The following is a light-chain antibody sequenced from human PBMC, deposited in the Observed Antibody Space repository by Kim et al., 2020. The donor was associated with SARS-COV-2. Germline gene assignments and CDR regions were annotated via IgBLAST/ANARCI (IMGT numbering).Light chain of an antibody. CDR1: KLGDKY. CDR3: QAWDSSPV. J-gene: IGLJ2*01. V-gene: IGLV3-1*01. CDR2: QDS. Sequence: SYELTQPPSVSVSPGQTASITCSGDKLGDKYACWYQQKPGQSPVLVIYQDSKRPSGIPERLSGSNSGNTATLTISGTQAMDEADYYCQAWDSSPVFGGGTKLTVL.